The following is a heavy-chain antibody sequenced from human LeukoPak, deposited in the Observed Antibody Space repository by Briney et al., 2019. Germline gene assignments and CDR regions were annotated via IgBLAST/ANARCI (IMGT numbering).Heavy chain of an antibody. V-gene: IGHV4-39*01. D-gene: IGHD3-10*01. CDR2: IYYSGST. CDR1: GGSISSYY. Sequence: SETLSLTCTVSGGSISSYYWGWIRQPPGKGLEWIGSIYYSGSTYYNPSLKSRVTISVDTSKNQFSLKLSSVTAADTAVYYCARSPPMVRGVIMRSADFDYWGQGTLVTVSS. J-gene: IGHJ4*02. CDR3: ARSPPMVRGVIMRSADFDY.